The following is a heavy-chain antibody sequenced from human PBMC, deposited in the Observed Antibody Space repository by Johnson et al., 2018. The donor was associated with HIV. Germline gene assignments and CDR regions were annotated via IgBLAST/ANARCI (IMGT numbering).Heavy chain of an antibody. D-gene: IGHD5-24*01. J-gene: IGHJ3*02. Sequence: VQLVESGGGAVQPGRSLRLYCAVSEFTVTNYAMHWVRLAPGKGLQWVAVIYSGGSTYYADSVKGRFTISRDNSKNTLYLQMNSLRAEDTAVYYCAREPPVEMATHDAFDIWGQGTMVTVSS. V-gene: IGHV3-66*01. CDR1: EFTVTNYA. CDR2: IYSGGST. CDR3: AREPPVEMATHDAFDI.